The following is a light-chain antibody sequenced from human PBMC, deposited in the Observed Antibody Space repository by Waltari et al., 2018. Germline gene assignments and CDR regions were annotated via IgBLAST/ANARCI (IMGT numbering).Light chain of an antibody. CDR1: SRDVGFYNY. Sequence: QSALTQPTSVSGSPGQSITISCTGTSRDVGFYNYVSWYQQYPGKVHQILIYDVSDRPSGVASRFSGSKSGNTASLTISGLQADDEADYYCNSYTGSSSWVFGGGTKVTVL. J-gene: IGLJ3*02. V-gene: IGLV2-14*01. CDR2: DVS. CDR3: NSYTGSSSWV.